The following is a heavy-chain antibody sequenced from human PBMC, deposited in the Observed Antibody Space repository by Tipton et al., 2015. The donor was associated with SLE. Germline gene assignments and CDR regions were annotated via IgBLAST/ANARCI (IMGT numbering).Heavy chain of an antibody. V-gene: IGHV4-61*02. Sequence: TLSLTCTVSGGSISSGYYYWSWIRQPAGKGLEWIGRIYSSGSTYYNPSLKSRVTISVDTSKNQFSLKLSSVTAADTAVYYCASLGMNYGMDVWGQGATVTVSS. CDR3: ASLGMNYGMDV. J-gene: IGHJ6*02. D-gene: IGHD7-27*01. CDR1: GGSISSGYYY. CDR2: IYSSGST.